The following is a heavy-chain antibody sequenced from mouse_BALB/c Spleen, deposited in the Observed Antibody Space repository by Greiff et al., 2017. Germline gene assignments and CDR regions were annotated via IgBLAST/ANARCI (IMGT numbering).Heavy chain of an antibody. Sequence: EVMLVESGGGLVQPKGSLKLSCAASGFTFNTYAMNWVRQAPGKGLEWVARIRSKSNNYATYYADSVKDRFTISRDDSQSMLYLQMNNLKTEDTAMYYCVRPPYDYDGGFAYWGQGTLVTVSA. CDR1: GFTFNTYA. D-gene: IGHD2-4*01. CDR2: IRSKSNNYAT. CDR3: VRPPYDYDGGFAY. J-gene: IGHJ3*01. V-gene: IGHV10-1*02.